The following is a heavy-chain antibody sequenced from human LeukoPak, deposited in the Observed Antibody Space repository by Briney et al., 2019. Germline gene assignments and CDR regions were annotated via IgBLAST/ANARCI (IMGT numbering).Heavy chain of an antibody. CDR2: ISGSGGST. V-gene: IGHV3-23*01. D-gene: IGHD1-26*01. CDR3: AREVGGGATNYFDY. CDR1: RFTFSSSV. Sequence: GGSLRLSCAASRFTFSSSVMSWVRQAPGKGLEWVSTISGSGGSTYYADSVKGRFSISRDNSKNTLYLQMNSLRADDTAAYYCAREVGGGATNYFDYWGQGTLVTVSS. J-gene: IGHJ4*02.